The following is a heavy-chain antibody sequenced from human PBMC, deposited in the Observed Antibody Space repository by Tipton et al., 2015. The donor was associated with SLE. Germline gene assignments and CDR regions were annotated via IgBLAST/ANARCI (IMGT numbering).Heavy chain of an antibody. CDR1: GFTFGDYA. CDR3: ARVLSSWGY. CDR2: IKQDGSEK. J-gene: IGHJ4*02. V-gene: IGHV3-7*03. D-gene: IGHD6-13*01. Sequence: GSLRLSCTTSGFTFGDYAVSWVRQAPGKGLEWVANIKQDGSEKYYVDSVKGRFTISRDNAKNSLYLQMNSLRAEDTAVYYCARVLSSWGYWGQGTLVTVSS.